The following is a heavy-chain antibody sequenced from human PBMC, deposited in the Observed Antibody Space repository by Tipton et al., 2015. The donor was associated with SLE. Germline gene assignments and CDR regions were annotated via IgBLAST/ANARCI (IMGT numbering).Heavy chain of an antibody. V-gene: IGHV3-7*01. D-gene: IGHD3-3*01. CDR1: GFTFSSNW. J-gene: IGHJ4*02. Sequence: GSLRLSCAASGFTFSSNWMSWVRQAPGKGLEWVANINPDGSEEYYADSVRGRFTIARDNAKRSLFVQMNNLRAEYTAVYYCAADFGSGFYINWGQGTLVTVSS. CDR2: INPDGSEE. CDR3: AADFGSGFYIN.